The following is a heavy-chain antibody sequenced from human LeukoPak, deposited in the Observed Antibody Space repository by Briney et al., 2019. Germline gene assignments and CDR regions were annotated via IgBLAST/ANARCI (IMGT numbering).Heavy chain of an antibody. CDR3: AGSGYSSFSDI. V-gene: IGHV3-7*03. D-gene: IGHD6-13*01. CDR2: IKQDGSEK. J-gene: IGHJ3*02. Sequence: SGGSLRLSCAASGFTFSSYWMSWVRQAPGKGLEWVANIKQDGSEKYYVDSVKGRFTISRDNSKNTLYLQMNSLRAEDTAVYYCAGSGYSSFSDIWGQGTMVTVSS. CDR1: GFTFSSYW.